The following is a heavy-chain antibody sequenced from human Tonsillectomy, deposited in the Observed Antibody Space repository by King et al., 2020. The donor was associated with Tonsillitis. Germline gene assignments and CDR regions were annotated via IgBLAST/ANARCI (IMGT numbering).Heavy chain of an antibody. D-gene: IGHD2-15*01. V-gene: IGHV4-30-4*01. CDR1: GGSISSGDYY. CDR2: IYYSGST. Sequence: VQLQESGPGLVKPSQTLSLTCTVSGGSISSGDYYGSWIRQPPGKGLEWIGYIYYSGSTYYNPSLKSRVTISVDTAKNQFSLKLSSVTAAETAVYYCARLGLCSGGSCYGASVLDHWGQGTLVTVSS. CDR3: ARLGLCSGGSCYGASVLDH. J-gene: IGHJ4*02.